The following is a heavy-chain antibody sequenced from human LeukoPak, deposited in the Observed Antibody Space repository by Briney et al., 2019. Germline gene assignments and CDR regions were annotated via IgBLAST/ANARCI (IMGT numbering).Heavy chain of an antibody. D-gene: IGHD2-2*01. V-gene: IGHV4-4*07. J-gene: IGHJ3*02. Sequence: PSEALSLTCTVSGGFISNYYWSWIRQPAGKELEWIGRVYTSGSTNYNPSLKSRATMSVDTSKNQFSLKLSSVTAADTAVYYCASYCSSTSCYLRDAFDIWGQGTMVTVSS. CDR1: GGFISNYY. CDR2: VYTSGST. CDR3: ASYCSSTSCYLRDAFDI.